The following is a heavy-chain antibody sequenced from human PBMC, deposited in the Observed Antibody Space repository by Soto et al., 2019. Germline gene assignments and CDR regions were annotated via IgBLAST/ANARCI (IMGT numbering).Heavy chain of an antibody. CDR3: AKCAVFLTTSGGWCNCLDP. J-gene: IGHJ5*02. V-gene: IGHV3-23*01. Sequence: PGGSLRLSCTGSEFTFNYYAMSGVGQAPGKGLEWVSGISADGAGTYYAESVKGRFTITRDNSKNTVYLQMHRLRAEDTAVYYCAKCAVFLTTSGGWCNCLDPWGQGTLVTVSS. CDR2: ISADGAGT. CDR1: EFTFNYYA. D-gene: IGHD2-21*01.